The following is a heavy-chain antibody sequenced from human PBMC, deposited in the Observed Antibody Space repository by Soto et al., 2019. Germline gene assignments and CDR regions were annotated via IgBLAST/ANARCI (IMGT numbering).Heavy chain of an antibody. D-gene: IGHD2-15*01. CDR3: ARECSGGSCYSRVYNWFDP. Sequence: PGGSLRLSCAASGFTSSSYSMNWVRQAPGKGLEWVSSISSSSYIYYADSVKGRFTISRDNAKNSLYLQMNSLRAEDTAVYYCARECSGGSCYSRVYNWFDPWGQGTLVTVSS. CDR1: GFTSSSYS. CDR2: ISSSSYI. J-gene: IGHJ5*02. V-gene: IGHV3-21*01.